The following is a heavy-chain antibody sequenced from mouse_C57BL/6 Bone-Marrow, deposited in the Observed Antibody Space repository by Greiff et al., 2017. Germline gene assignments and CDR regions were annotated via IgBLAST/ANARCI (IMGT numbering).Heavy chain of an antibody. J-gene: IGHJ2*01. D-gene: IGHD1-1*01. CDR2: IDPENGDT. CDR1: GFNIKDDY. V-gene: IGHV14-4*01. Sequence: VQLQQSGAELVRPGASVKLSCTASGFNIKDDYMHWVKQRPEQGLEWIGWIDPENGDTEYASKLQGKATITADTSYNTAYLKLSSLTSEDTAVYYCTTIYYYGSSPLDYWGQGTTLTVSS. CDR3: TTIYYYGSSPLDY.